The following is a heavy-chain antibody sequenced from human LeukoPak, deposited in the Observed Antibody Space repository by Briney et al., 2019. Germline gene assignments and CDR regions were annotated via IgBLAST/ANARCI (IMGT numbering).Heavy chain of an antibody. J-gene: IGHJ6*02. V-gene: IGHV4-34*01. CDR1: GGSFSGYY. CDR3: ARKILVPSYYYGMDV. Sequence: SETLSLTCAVYGGSFSGYYWSWIRQPPGKGLEWIGEINHSGSTNYNPSLKSRVTISVDTSKNQFSLKLSSVTAADTAVYYCARKILVPSYYYGMDVWGQGTTVTVSS. CDR2: INHSGST. D-gene: IGHD1-26*01.